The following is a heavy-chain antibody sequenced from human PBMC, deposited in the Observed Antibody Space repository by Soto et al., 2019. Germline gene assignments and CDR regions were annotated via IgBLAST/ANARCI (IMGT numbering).Heavy chain of an antibody. D-gene: IGHD6-13*01. J-gene: IGHJ4*02. Sequence: SETLSLTCTVSGGSISSSSYYWGWIRQPPGKGLEWIGSIYYSGSTYYNPSLKSRVTISVDTSKNQFSLKLSSVTAADTAVYYCARSIYSSSWAPFDYWGQGTLVTVSS. CDR2: IYYSGST. CDR1: GGSISSSSYY. V-gene: IGHV4-39*01. CDR3: ARSIYSSSWAPFDY.